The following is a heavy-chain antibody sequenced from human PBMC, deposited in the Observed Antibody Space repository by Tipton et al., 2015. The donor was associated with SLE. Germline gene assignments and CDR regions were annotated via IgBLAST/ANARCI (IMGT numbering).Heavy chain of an antibody. CDR3: AKDRAMTSSRGIY. CDR1: GFTFSSYS. Sequence: SLRLSCAASGFTFSSYSMNWVRQAPGKGLEWVSSISSSSSYIYYADSVKGRFTISRDNSKNTLYLQMNSLRAEDTAVYYCAKDRAMTSSRGIYWGQGTLVTVSS. J-gene: IGHJ4*02. D-gene: IGHD2-15*01. V-gene: IGHV3-21*01. CDR2: ISSSSSYI.